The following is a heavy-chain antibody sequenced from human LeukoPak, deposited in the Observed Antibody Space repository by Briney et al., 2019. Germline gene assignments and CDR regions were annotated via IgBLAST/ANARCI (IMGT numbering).Heavy chain of an antibody. Sequence: GGSLRLSCAASGSTFSSYEMNWVRQAPGKGLEWVSYISSSGSTIYYADSVKGRFTISRDNAKNSLYLQMNSLRAEDTAVYYCASLNYDFWSGYPNYYYYYMDVWGKGTTVTVSS. CDR2: ISSSGSTI. D-gene: IGHD3-3*01. CDR1: GSTFSSYE. J-gene: IGHJ6*03. CDR3: ASLNYDFWSGYPNYYYYYMDV. V-gene: IGHV3-48*03.